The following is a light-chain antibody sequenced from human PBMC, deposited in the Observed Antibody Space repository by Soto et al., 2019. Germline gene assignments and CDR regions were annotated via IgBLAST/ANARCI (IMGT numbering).Light chain of an antibody. CDR2: DVS. J-gene: IGLJ2*01. Sequence: QSALTQPASVSGSPGQSITISCTGTSSDVGGYNYVSWYQQHPGKAPKLMIYDVSNRPSGVSNRFSGSKSGNTASLTISGLQVEDEADYYCSSYTSSSTSVVFGGGTQLTVL. CDR1: SSDVGGYNY. V-gene: IGLV2-14*01. CDR3: SSYTSSSTSVV.